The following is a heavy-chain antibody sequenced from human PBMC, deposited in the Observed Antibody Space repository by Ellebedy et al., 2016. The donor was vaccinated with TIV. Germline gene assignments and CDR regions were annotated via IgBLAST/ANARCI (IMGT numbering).Heavy chain of an antibody. D-gene: IGHD1-1*01. CDR2: ISGSGGST. Sequence: PGGSLRLSCAASGFTFSSYAMSWVRQAPGKGLEWVSAISGSGGSTYYADSVKGRFTMSRDNSTNTLYLQMNSLRAEDTAVYFCAKTGTTGTLLPYCFDYWGQGTLVTVSS. J-gene: IGHJ4*02. CDR1: GFTFSSYA. V-gene: IGHV3-23*01. CDR3: AKTGTTGTLLPYCFDY.